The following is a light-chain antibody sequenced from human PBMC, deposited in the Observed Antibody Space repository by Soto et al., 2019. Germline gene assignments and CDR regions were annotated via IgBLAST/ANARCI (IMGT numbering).Light chain of an antibody. CDR2: GAS. CDR1: QSISNN. Sequence: EIVMTQSPATLSVSPGERATLSCRASQSISNNLAWYQQKPGQSPRLLIYGASTRATSGPARFSGSGSGTDFTLTIRSLQSEDFAVYYCQQYDNWPLTFGGGTKVEIK. V-gene: IGKV3-15*01. CDR3: QQYDNWPLT. J-gene: IGKJ4*01.